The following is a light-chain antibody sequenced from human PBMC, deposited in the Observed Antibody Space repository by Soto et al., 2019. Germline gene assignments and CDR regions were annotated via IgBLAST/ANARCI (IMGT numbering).Light chain of an antibody. CDR1: NNDVGGYNY. V-gene: IGLV2-14*01. CDR3: AAWDDSLSGLYV. CDR2: HVT. J-gene: IGLJ1*01. Sequence: QSVLTQPASVSGSPGQSITISCTGSNNDVGGYNYVSWYQQHPGKVPKLLIYHVTNRPSGVPDRFSGFKYGTAASLAISGLQSEDEAEYYCAAWDDSLSGLYVFGTGTKVTVL.